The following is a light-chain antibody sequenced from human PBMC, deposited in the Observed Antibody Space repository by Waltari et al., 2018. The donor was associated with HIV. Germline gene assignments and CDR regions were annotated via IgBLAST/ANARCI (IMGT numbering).Light chain of an antibody. V-gene: IGLV1-44*01. J-gene: IGLJ3*02. CDR3: AAWDDSLNGWV. CDR2: SNN. CDR1: SSNLGSNT. Sequence: QSVLTQPPSVSGTPGQRVTISCSGSSSNLGSNTVNWYQQLPGTAPKLLIYSNNQRPSGVPDRFSGSKSGTSASLAISGLQSEDEADYYCAAWDDSLNGWVFGGGTKLTVL.